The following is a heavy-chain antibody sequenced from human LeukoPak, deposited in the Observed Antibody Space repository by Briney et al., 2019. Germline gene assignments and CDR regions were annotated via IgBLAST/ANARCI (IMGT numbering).Heavy chain of an antibody. J-gene: IGHJ4*02. CDR3: ARGGVDYYGSGTYYLMYYFDY. D-gene: IGHD3-10*01. CDR2: ISGSGGAT. Sequence: GGSLRLSCAASGFTFNTYGMSWVRQAPGKGLEWVSGISGSGGATYYADSVKGRFTTSRDDPHNTLYLQMNSLRAEDTAVYFCARGGVDYYGSGTYYLMYYFDYWGQGALVTVSS. V-gene: IGHV3-23*01. CDR1: GFTFNTYG.